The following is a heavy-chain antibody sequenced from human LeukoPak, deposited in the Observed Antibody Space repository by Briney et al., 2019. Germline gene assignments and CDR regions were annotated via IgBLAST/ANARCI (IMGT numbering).Heavy chain of an antibody. CDR1: GFTFSSYG. D-gene: IGHD6-19*01. CDR3: ASTSSGTLDY. CDR2: IWYDGSNK. J-gene: IGHJ4*02. V-gene: IGHV3-33*01. Sequence: PGRSLRLSCAASGFTFSSYGMHWVLQAPGKGLEWVAVIWYDGSNKYYADSVKGRFTISRDNSKNTLYLQMNSLRAEDTAVYYCASTSSGTLDYWGQGTLVTVSS.